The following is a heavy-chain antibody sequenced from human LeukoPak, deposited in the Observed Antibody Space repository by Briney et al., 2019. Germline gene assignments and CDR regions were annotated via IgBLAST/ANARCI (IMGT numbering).Heavy chain of an antibody. Sequence: ASVKVSFTASGYTFTSYDNNWVRQATGQGLEWMGWMNPNSGNTGYAQKFQGRVTMTRNTSISTAYMELSSLRSEDTAVYYCAREGPNYSYGFDYWGQGTLVTVSS. J-gene: IGHJ4*02. CDR1: GYTFTSYD. D-gene: IGHD5-24*01. V-gene: IGHV1-8*01. CDR3: AREGPNYSYGFDY. CDR2: MNPNSGNT.